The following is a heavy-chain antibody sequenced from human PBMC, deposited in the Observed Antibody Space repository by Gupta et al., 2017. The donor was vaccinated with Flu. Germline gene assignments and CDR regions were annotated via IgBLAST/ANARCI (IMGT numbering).Heavy chain of an antibody. D-gene: IGHD3-3*01. CDR1: GGSISSSSYY. CDR2: IYYSGST. Sequence: QLQLQESGPGLVKPSETLSLTCTVSGGSISSSSYYWGWIRQPPGKGLEWIGSIYYSGSTYYNPSLKSRVTISVDTSKNQFSLKLSSVTAADTAVYYCARHPRLDFWSGYYYYFDYWGQGTLVTVSS. CDR3: ARHPRLDFWSGYYYYFDY. V-gene: IGHV4-39*01. J-gene: IGHJ4*02.